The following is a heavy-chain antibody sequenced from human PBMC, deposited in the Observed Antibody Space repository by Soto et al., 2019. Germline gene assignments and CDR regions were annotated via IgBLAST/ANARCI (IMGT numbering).Heavy chain of an antibody. CDR1: GFTFRSYG. CDR3: ARDLAAIPDF. Sequence: QVQLVESGGGMVQPGRSLKLSCAASGFTFRSYGLHWVRQAPGKGLEWLAVISDDGTYKTYAHSVKGRFTISRDDPKNTLHLQMDSLRPEDTAVYYCARDLAAIPDFWGQGTLVTVSS. D-gene: IGHD2-21*02. V-gene: IGHV3-30*14. J-gene: IGHJ4*02. CDR2: ISDDGTYK.